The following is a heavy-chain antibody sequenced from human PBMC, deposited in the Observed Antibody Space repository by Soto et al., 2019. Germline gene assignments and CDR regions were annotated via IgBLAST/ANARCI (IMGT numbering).Heavy chain of an antibody. V-gene: IGHV5-51*01. D-gene: IGHD3-22*01. CDR2: IYPGDSDT. CDR3: ARRPHYYDSSGYFPYYFDY. Sequence: GESLKISCKGSGYSFTSYWIGWVRQMPGKGLQWMGIIYPGDSDTRYSPSFQGQVTISADKSISTAYLQWSSLKASDTAMYYCARRPHYYDSSGYFPYYFDYWGQGTLVTVSS. J-gene: IGHJ4*02. CDR1: GYSFTSYW.